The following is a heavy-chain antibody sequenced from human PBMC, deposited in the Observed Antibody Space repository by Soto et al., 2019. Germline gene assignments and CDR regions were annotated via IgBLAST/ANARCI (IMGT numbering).Heavy chain of an antibody. D-gene: IGHD3-3*01. V-gene: IGHV3-49*03. CDR3: TRDPAAPLDYDFWSGYGDY. J-gene: IGHJ4*02. CDR2: IRSKAYGGTT. CDR1: GFTFGDYA. Sequence: GGSLRLSCTASGFTFGDYAMSWFRQAPGKGLEWVGFIRSKAYGGTTEYAASVKGRFTISRDDSKSIAYLQMNTLKTEDTAVYYCTRDPAAPLDYDFWSGYGDYWGQGTLVTVSS.